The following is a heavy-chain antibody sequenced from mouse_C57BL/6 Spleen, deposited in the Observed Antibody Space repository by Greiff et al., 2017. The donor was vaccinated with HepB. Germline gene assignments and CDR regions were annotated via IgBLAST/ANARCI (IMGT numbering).Heavy chain of an antibody. D-gene: IGHD2-4*01. V-gene: IGHV5-15*01. J-gene: IGHJ2*01. Sequence: EVKVVESGGGLVQPGGSLKLSCAASGFTFSDYGMAWVRQAPRKGPEWVAFISNLAYSIYYADTVTGRFTISRENAKNTLYLEMSSLRSEDTAMYYCARRTGYDYGGYFDYWGKGTTLTVSS. CDR1: GFTFSDYG. CDR2: ISNLAYSI. CDR3: ARRTGYDYGGYFDY.